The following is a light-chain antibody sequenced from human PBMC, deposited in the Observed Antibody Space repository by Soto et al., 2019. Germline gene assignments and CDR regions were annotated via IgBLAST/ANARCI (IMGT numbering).Light chain of an antibody. Sequence: IQMTQSPSSVSASVGDRVILTCRASQRISSWLAWYHQRPGKALKLLIYATSTLETGLPSRFSGSGSGRDFTLTISSLQPEDLGTYCWQQVNSVPWTFGQGTKVEVK. CDR1: QRISSW. CDR3: QQVNSVPWT. J-gene: IGKJ1*01. V-gene: IGKV1-12*01. CDR2: ATS.